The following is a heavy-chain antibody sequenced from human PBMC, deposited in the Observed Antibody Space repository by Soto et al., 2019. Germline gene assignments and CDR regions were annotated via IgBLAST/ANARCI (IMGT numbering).Heavy chain of an antibody. CDR1: GGSISSYY. V-gene: IGHV4-59*01. CDR2: IYYSGST. Sequence: LSETLSLTCTVSGGSISSYYWSWIRQPPGKGLEWIGYIYYSGSTNYNPSLKSRVTISVDTSKNQFSLKLSSVTAADTAVYYCARGLGYCSGGSCHPYYYYYYMDVWGKGTTVTVSS. D-gene: IGHD2-15*01. J-gene: IGHJ6*03. CDR3: ARGLGYCSGGSCHPYYYYYYMDV.